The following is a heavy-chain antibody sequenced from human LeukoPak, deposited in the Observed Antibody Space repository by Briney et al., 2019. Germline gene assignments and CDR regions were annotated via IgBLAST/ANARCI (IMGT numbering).Heavy chain of an antibody. Sequence: GGSLRLSCAASGFTFSNAWMSWVRQAPGKGLEWVGRIKSKTDGGTTDYAAPVKGRFTISRDDSKNTLYLQMNSLKTEDTAVYYCTTGTDYYYDSSGYYPGLEDYWGQGTLVTVSS. CDR3: TTGTDYYYDSSGYYPGLEDY. CDR2: IKSKTDGGTT. D-gene: IGHD3-22*01. CDR1: GFTFSNAW. J-gene: IGHJ4*02. V-gene: IGHV3-15*01.